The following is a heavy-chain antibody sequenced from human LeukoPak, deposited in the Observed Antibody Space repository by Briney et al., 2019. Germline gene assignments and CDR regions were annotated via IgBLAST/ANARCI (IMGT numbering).Heavy chain of an antibody. D-gene: IGHD3-10*01. V-gene: IGHV1-8*01. CDR3: ASDGPYYGYSPLFDY. CDR2: MNPNSGNT. Sequence: ASVKVSCKASGYTFTSYDINWVRQATGQGLEWMGWMNPNSGNTGYAQKFQGRVTMTRNTSISTAYMELSSLRSDDTAVYYCASDGPYYGYSPLFDYWGQGTLVTVSS. CDR1: GYTFTSYD. J-gene: IGHJ4*02.